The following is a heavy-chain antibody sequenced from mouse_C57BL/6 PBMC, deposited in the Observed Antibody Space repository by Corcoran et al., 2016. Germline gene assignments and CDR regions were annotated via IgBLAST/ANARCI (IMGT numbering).Heavy chain of an antibody. CDR3: AREELEDFDY. CDR2: IYPGDGDT. J-gene: IGHJ2*01. CDR1: GYAFSSYW. Sequence: QVQLQQSGAELVKPGASVKISCKASGYAFSSYWMNWVQQRPGKGLEWIGQIYPGDGDTNYNGKFKGKATLTADKSSSTAYMQLSSLTSEDSAVYFCAREELEDFDYWGQGTTLTVSS. V-gene: IGHV1-80*01.